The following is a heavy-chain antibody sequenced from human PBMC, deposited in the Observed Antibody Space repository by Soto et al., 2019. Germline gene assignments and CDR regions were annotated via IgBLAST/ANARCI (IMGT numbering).Heavy chain of an antibody. J-gene: IGHJ4*02. D-gene: IGHD1-26*01. CDR3: ARLSGVGTTWAFDS. CDR2: IDPSDSFT. V-gene: IGHV5-10-1*01. Sequence: PGESLKISCKGSGYSFTNYWISWVRQMPGKGLEWMGKIDPSDSFTQYSPSFRGHVTLSIDRTISTAYLQWSSLKASDTAIYFCARLSGVGTTWAFDSWGQGTLVTVSS. CDR1: GYSFTNYW.